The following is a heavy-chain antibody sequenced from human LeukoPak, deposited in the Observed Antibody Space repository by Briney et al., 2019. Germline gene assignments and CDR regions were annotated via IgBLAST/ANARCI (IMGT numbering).Heavy chain of an antibody. CDR3: TRDPPAVAINTYA. V-gene: IGHV3-66*01. D-gene: IGHD6-13*01. CDR2: IYSGGET. CDR1: GVSVSSNF. Sequence: PGGSLRLSCAASGVSVSSNFMIWVRQAPGKGLEWVSLIYSGGETSYADSVKGRFSISRDNSKNTLYLQMNSLRVEDTAVYYCTRDPPAVAINTYAWGHGTLVTVSS. J-gene: IGHJ5*01.